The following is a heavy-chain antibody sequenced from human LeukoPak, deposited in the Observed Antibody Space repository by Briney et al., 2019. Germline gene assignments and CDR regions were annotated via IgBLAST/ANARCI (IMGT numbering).Heavy chain of an antibody. J-gene: IGHJ3*02. CDR3: SKDHNLMAGIQLWFHAFDI. V-gene: IGHV3-23*01. CDR1: GFTFSSYA. D-gene: IGHD5-18*01. CDR2: ISGSGGST. Sequence: GGSLRLSCAASGFTFSSYAMSWARQAPGQGLEWVSAISGSGGSTYYADSVKGRFTISRDNSQNTLYLQMNSLRAEDTAVYYWSKDHNLMAGIQLWFHAFDIWGQGTMVTVSS.